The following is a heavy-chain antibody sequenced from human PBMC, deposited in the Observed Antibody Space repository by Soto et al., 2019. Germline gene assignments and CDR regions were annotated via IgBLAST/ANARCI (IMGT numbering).Heavy chain of an antibody. J-gene: IGHJ4*02. D-gene: IGHD3-10*01. CDR3: SVHTPITGHFDY. Sequence: PSETLSLTCTVSGGSISSGDYYWSWIRQPPGKGLEWIGYIYYSGSTYYNPSLQRRVTISVDTSKNQFSLKLSSVTAADTAVYYGSVHTPITGHFDYWGQGTLVTVSS. CDR2: IYYSGST. V-gene: IGHV4-30-4*02. CDR1: GGSISSGDYY.